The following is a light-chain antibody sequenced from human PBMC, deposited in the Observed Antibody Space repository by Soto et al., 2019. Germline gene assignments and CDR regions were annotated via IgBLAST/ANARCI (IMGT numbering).Light chain of an antibody. CDR2: AAS. CDR3: QQLNSYPRT. V-gene: IGKV1-9*01. J-gene: IGKJ1*01. Sequence: DIPLTQSPSFLSASVGDRVTITCRASQGMSSYLAWYQQKPGKAPKLLIYAASTLQSGVPSRFSGSGSGTESTLTISSLQPEDFATYYCQQLNSYPRTFGQGTKVEIK. CDR1: QGMSSY.